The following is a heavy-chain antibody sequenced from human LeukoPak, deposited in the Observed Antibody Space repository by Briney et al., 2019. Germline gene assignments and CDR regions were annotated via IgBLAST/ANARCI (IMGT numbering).Heavy chain of an antibody. CDR3: AKDMIAAEEYYYYGMDV. V-gene: IGHV3-11*04. D-gene: IGHD6-13*01. CDR1: GFTFSGYY. J-gene: IGHJ6*02. Sequence: GGSLRLSCAVSGFTFSGYYMSWIRQAPGKGLEWVSYISSGGSTISHADSVKGRFTISRDNAENSLYLQMNSLRAEDTAVYYCAKDMIAAEEYYYYGMDVWGQGTTVTVSS. CDR2: ISSGGSTI.